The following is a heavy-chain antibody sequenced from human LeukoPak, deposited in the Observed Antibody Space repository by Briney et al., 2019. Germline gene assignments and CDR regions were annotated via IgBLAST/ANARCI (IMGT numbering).Heavy chain of an antibody. J-gene: IGHJ4*02. CDR3: ARGPDFGDRLDYFDY. Sequence: GGSLRLSCAASGFTFSRHWMGWVRQAPGKGLEWVASIRQDGSQNYVHSVKGGFFNSRENAKNSVSLQMNSLRGEDTAGYYCARGPDFGDRLDYFDYWGQGTLVTVS. CDR1: GFTFSRHW. D-gene: IGHD4-17*01. V-gene: IGHV3-7*01. CDR2: IRQDGSQ.